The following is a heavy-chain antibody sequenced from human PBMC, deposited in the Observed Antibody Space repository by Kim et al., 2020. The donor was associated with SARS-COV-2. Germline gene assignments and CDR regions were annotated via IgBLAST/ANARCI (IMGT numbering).Heavy chain of an antibody. CDR1: GVSFSDYY. Sequence: GGSLRLSCAASGVSFSDYYMSWIRQAPGKGLEWVAYINSDGSSIKYADSVNGRFTISRDNAKKLLPMQSNSLTPEDTAVYYCVREANYWGQGTLV. CDR2: INSDGSSI. J-gene: IGHJ4*02. CDR3: VREANY. V-gene: IGHV3-11*01.